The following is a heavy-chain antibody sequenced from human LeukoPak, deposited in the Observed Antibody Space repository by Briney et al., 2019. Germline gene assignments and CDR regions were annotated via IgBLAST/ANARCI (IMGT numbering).Heavy chain of an antibody. V-gene: IGHV1-46*01. D-gene: IGHD2-15*01. CDR2: INPGGGST. J-gene: IGHJ4*02. CDR3: ARDLELGYCSGGSCYEGY. CDR1: GYTFTSYY. Sequence: GASVKVSCKASGYTFTSYYMHWVRQAPGQGLEWMGIINPGGGSTSYAQKFQGRVTMTRDTSTNTVYMELSSLRSEDTAVYYCARDLELGYCSGGSCYEGYWGQGTLVTVSS.